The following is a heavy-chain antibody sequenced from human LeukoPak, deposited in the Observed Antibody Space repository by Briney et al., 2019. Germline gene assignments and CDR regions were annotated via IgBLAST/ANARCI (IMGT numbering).Heavy chain of an antibody. CDR2: IYPADSDT. J-gene: IGHJ3*02. CDR3: ARPASGYSYGSNAFDI. D-gene: IGHD5-18*01. Sequence: GESLKISCKGSGYNFPNYWIGWVRPLPGKGLEWMGIIYPADSDTRYSPSFQGQVTISADKSISTAYLQWSSLKASDTAMYYCARPASGYSYGSNAFDIWGQGTMVTVSS. CDR1: GYNFPNYW. V-gene: IGHV5-51*01.